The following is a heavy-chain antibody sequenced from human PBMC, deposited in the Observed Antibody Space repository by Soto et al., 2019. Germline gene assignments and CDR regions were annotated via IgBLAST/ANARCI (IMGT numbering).Heavy chain of an antibody. CDR1: GGTFSSYA. V-gene: IGHV1-69*01. D-gene: IGHD5-18*01. J-gene: IGHJ4*02. Sequence: QVQLVQSGAEVKKPGSSVKVSCKASGGTFSSYAISWVRQAPGQGLEWMGGIIPIFGTANYAQKFQGRVTITADESTSTAYMELSSLRSEDTAVYYCARDLTPVGYSYGYVMDYWGQGTLDTVSS. CDR3: ARDLTPVGYSYGYVMDY. CDR2: IIPIFGTA.